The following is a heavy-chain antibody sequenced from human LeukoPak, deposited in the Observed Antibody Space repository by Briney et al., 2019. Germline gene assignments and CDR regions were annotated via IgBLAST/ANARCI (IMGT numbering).Heavy chain of an antibody. CDR2: IYSSGST. CDR3: ARRNDFDI. J-gene: IGHJ3*02. Sequence: PSETLSLTCTVSGCSVTGYHWSWIRQPPGKGLEWIGYIYSSGSTEYKPSLKSRATISADTSKNQFSLKLTSVIAADTAIYYCARRNDFDIWGQGTMVTVSS. CDR1: GCSVTGYH. V-gene: IGHV4-4*08.